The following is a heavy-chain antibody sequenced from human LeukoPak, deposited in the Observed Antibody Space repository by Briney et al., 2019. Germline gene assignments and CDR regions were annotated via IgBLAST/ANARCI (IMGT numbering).Heavy chain of an antibody. Sequence: GGSLRLSCAASGFTFDDYGMSWVRQVPGKGLEWVSGINWNGGSTGYADSVKGRFTISRDNAKNSLFLQMNSLRAEDTASYYCASGSGSGYYYFVYWGQGTLVTVSS. CDR2: INWNGGST. D-gene: IGHD3-22*01. J-gene: IGHJ4*02. CDR3: ASGSGSGYYYFVY. V-gene: IGHV3-20*04. CDR1: GFTFDDYG.